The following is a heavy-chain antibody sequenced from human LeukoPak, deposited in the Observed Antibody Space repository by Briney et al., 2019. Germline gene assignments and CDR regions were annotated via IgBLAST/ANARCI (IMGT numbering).Heavy chain of an antibody. J-gene: IGHJ4*02. CDR2: INQDENEK. CDR1: GFTFSNYW. CDR3: ARGLYGSGRRSLMAH. Sequence: GGSLRLSCAASGFTFSNYWMTWVRQAPGKGLEWVANINQDENEKYYLDSVKGRFTISRDNAETSLFLQMTSLRVEDTAIYYCARGLYGSGRRSLMAHWGPGTLVAVSS. D-gene: IGHD3-10*01. V-gene: IGHV3-7*01.